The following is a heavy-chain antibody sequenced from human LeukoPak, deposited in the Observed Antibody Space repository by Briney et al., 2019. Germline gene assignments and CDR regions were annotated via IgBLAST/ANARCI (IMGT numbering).Heavy chain of an antibody. J-gene: IGHJ4*02. CDR3: AKSGSNWAYLQY. V-gene: IGHV3-33*06. D-gene: IGHD4-11*01. CDR1: GFTFSSYA. Sequence: GGSLRLSCAASGFTFSSYAMHWVRQAPGKGLEWVAVIWYDGTNKYYADSVRGRFTISRDSSKNTLYLQMNSLRAKDTAVYYCAKSGSNWAYLQYWGQGTLVTVSS. CDR2: IWYDGTNK.